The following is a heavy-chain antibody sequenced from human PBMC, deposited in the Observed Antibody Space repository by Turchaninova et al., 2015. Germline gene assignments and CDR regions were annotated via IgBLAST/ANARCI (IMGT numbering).Heavy chain of an antibody. J-gene: IGHJ3*02. Sequence: EVQLEESGGGLVQPGGSLGLSCAASGFTFSSYWMHWVRQGPGEGLVWVSRINSDGSSSSYADSVKGRFTISRDNARNTLYLQMNSLRAEDTAVYYCASRYYYDSGGAFDIWGQGTMVSVSS. CDR3: ASRYYYDSGGAFDI. D-gene: IGHD3-22*01. CDR2: INSDGSSS. V-gene: IGHV3-74*01. CDR1: GFTFSSYW.